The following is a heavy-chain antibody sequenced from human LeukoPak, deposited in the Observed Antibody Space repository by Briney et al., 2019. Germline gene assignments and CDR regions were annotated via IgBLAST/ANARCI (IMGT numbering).Heavy chain of an antibody. Sequence: SETLSLTCTVSGYSISSGYYWGWIRQPPGKGLEWIGSIYHSGSTYYNPSLKSRVTISVDTSKNQFSLKLSSVTAADTAVYYCARPRKYCGGDCYIAFDIWGQGTMVTVSS. V-gene: IGHV4-38-2*02. CDR2: IYHSGST. J-gene: IGHJ3*02. CDR1: GYSISSGYY. CDR3: ARPRKYCGGDCYIAFDI. D-gene: IGHD2-21*01.